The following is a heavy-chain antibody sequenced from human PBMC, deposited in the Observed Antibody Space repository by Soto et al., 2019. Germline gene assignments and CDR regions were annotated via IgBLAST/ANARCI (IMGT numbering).Heavy chain of an antibody. V-gene: IGHV3-9*01. D-gene: IGHD6-13*01. CDR2: ISWNSGSI. CDR3: AKDKPLSYSSSWYYFDY. Sequence: GGSLRLSCAASGFTFDDYAMHWVRQAPGKGLEWVSGISWNSGSIGYADSVKGRFTISRDNAKNSLYLQMNSLRAEDTALYYCAKDKPLSYSSSWYYFDYWGQGTLVTVSS. CDR1: GFTFDDYA. J-gene: IGHJ4*02.